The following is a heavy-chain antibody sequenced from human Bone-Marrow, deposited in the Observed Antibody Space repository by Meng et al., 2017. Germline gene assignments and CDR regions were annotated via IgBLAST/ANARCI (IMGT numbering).Heavy chain of an antibody. J-gene: IGHJ4*02. D-gene: IGHD4-17*01. CDR2: ISGSGGST. CDR1: GFTFSSYA. V-gene: IGHV3-23*01. CDR3: ARDATRGGDFDY. Sequence: LSLTCAASGFTFSSYAMSWVRQAPGKGLEWVSAISGSGGSTYYADSVKGRFTISRDNAKISLDLQMNSLRAEDTAVYYCARDATRGGDFDYWGQGTLVTVSS.